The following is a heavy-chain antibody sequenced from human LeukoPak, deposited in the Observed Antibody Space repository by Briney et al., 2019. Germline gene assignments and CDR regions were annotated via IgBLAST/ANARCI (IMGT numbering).Heavy chain of an antibody. Sequence: SETLSLTCAVSGGSISSGGYSWSWIRQPPGKGLEWIGYIYYSGSTYYNPSLKSRVTISVDTSKNQFSLNLNSVTAADTAVYYCARKPGYSGSYWYFDYWGQGILVTVSS. CDR2: IYYSGST. CDR1: GGSISSGGYS. CDR3: ARKPGYSGSYWYFDY. V-gene: IGHV4-30-4*07. J-gene: IGHJ4*02. D-gene: IGHD5-12*01.